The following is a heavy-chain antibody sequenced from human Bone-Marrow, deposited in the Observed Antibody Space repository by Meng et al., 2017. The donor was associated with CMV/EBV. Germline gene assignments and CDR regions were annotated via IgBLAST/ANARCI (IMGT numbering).Heavy chain of an antibody. CDR2: IYPGDSDT. Sequence: KVSCKGSGYSFTSYWNGWVRQMPGTGLEWTGIIYPGDSDTRYSPSFQGQVTSSADKSISTAYLQWGSLKASDTAMYYCARSGGRYSYGHWGQGTLVTVSS. V-gene: IGHV5-51*01. CDR3: ARSGGRYSYGH. J-gene: IGHJ4*02. D-gene: IGHD5-18*01. CDR1: GYSFTSYW.